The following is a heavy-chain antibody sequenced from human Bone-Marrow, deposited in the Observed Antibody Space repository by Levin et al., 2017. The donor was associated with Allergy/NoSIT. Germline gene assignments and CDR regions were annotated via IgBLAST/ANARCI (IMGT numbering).Heavy chain of an antibody. CDR1: GGSISSSSYY. CDR2: IFHSGTT. Sequence: SCTVSGGSISSSSYYWGWIRQPPGKGLEWIRTIFHSGTTYFNPSLKSRVTISVDTSKNQFSLKLSSVTAADTAVYYCARHRYYYDSGGVDDAFDIWGQGTMVTVSS. V-gene: IGHV4-39*01. D-gene: IGHD3-22*01. J-gene: IGHJ3*02. CDR3: ARHRYYYDSGGVDDAFDI.